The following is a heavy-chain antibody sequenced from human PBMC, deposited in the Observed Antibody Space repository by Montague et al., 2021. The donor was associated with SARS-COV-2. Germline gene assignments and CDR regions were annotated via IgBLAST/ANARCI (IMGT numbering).Heavy chain of an antibody. CDR2: VYYTGSN. Sequence: SETLSLTCTVSGGSINSTTYYWAWIRQPPGKGLEWIGSVYYTGSNYYNPSLQSRGTMSVDTSKKQFSLKLSSVTAADTGVYYCARHFPSAYTFGLDAFDRWGQGTMVTASS. CDR1: GGSINSTTYY. CDR3: ARHFPSAYTFGLDAFDR. J-gene: IGHJ3*01. D-gene: IGHD5-18*01. V-gene: IGHV4-39*01.